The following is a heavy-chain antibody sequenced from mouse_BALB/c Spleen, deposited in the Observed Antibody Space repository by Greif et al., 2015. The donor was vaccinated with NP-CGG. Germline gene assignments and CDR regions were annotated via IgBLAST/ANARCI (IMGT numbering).Heavy chain of an antibody. CDR1: GFTFSSYG. V-gene: IGHV5-6*01. Sequence: EVKLVVHGGDLVKPGGSLKLSCAASGFTFSSYGMSWVRQTPDKRLEWVATISSGGSYTYYPDSVKGRFTISRDNDKNTLYLQMSSMKAEDTSMYYSARQKGVDYGGQGNTLTVSS. CDR3: ARQKGVDY. CDR2: ISSGGSYT. J-gene: IGHJ2*01.